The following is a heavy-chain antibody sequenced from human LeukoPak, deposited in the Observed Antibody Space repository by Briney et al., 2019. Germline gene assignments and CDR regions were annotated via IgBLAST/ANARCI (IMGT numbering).Heavy chain of an antibody. V-gene: IGHV1-8*01. J-gene: IGHJ6*02. CDR3: ARGYGDPSASYYYYGMDV. D-gene: IGHD4-17*01. CDR1: GYTFTSYD. Sequence: ASVKVSCKASGYTFTSYDINWVRQATGQGLEWMGWMNPNSGNTGYAQKFQGRVTMTRNTSISTAYMELSSLRSEDTAVYYCARGYGDPSASYYYYGMDVWGQGTTVTVSS. CDR2: MNPNSGNT.